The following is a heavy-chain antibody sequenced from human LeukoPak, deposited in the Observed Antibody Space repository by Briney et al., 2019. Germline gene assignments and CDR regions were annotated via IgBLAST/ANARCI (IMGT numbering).Heavy chain of an antibody. J-gene: IGHJ6*03. CDR1: GGSISSSNYY. V-gene: IGHV4-39*07. D-gene: IGHD3-10*01. CDR2: IFYSGST. CDR3: ARNYYGLETYRNDYYSYMDV. Sequence: SETLSLTCTVSGGSISSSNYYWGWIRQPPGKGLEWIGSIFYSGSTFYNPSLKSRVTMSVDTSKNQFSLKLSSVTAADTAVYYCARNYYGLETYRNDYYSYMDVWGKGTTVTVSS.